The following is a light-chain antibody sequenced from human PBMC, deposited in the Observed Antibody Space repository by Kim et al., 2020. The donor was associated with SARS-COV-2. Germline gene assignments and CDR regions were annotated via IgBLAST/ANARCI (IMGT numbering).Light chain of an antibody. J-gene: IGKJ4*01. CDR1: QSVSTF. CDR3: QHSYNVPLT. CDR2: TTS. Sequence: DIQMTQSPSSLSASVGDSVTITCRASQSVSTFVNWHQQKPGKAPKVLIETTSTLQSGVSSRFSGSGSGTDFTLTINNLQPEDFATYYCQHSYNVPLTVGGGNKVDIK. V-gene: IGKV1-39*01.